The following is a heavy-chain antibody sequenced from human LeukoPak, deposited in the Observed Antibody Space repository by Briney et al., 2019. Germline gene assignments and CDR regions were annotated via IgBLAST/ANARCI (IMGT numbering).Heavy chain of an antibody. V-gene: IGHV1-69*05. J-gene: IGHJ3*02. CDR1: GGTFSSYA. D-gene: IGHD2-21*01. CDR3: ARGDIVVVSVKAFDI. Sequence: SVKVSCKASGGTFSSYAISWVRQAPGQGLEWMGGIIPIFGTANYAQKFQGRVTITTDESTSTAYMELSNLRSEDTAVYYCARGDIVVVSVKAFDIWGQGTMVTVSS. CDR2: IIPIFGTA.